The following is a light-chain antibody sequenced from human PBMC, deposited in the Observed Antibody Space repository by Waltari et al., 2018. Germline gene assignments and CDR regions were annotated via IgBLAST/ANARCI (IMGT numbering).Light chain of an antibody. Sequence: QLVLTQSPSASASLGASVKLTCPLSSGHSSNVIAWLQEQPGKGPRYLMKVNSDGSHSKGDEIHDRFSGSSSGAERYLTISSLQSEDEADYYCQTGGHGTWVFGGGTKLTVL. CDR3: QTGGHGTWV. CDR1: SGHSSNV. J-gene: IGLJ3*02. V-gene: IGLV4-69*01. CDR2: VNSDGSH.